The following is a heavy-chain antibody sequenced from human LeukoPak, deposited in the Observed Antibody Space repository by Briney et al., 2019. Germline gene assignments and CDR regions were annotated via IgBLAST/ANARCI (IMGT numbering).Heavy chain of an antibody. D-gene: IGHD3-22*01. CDR2: IFYSGST. V-gene: IGHV4-59*12. CDR3: AKSNGYGLIDI. J-gene: IGHJ3*02. Sequence: SETLSLTCTVSGGSISSYYWGWVRQPPGKALEWIGNIFYSGSTYYSPSLKSRVTISLDTFRNQFSLKLNSVTAADTAVYYCAKSNGYGLIDIWGQGTMVTVSS. CDR1: GGSISSYY.